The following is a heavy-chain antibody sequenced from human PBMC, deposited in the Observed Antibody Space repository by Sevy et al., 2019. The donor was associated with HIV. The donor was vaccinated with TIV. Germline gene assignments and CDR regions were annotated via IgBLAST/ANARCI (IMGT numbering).Heavy chain of an antibody. CDR2: VYSGGAT. CDR1: GFTLTNEF. CDR3: ARVGYSRGGKCFSGFYYAMDV. Sequence: GGSLRLSCAVSGFTLTNEFFSWVRQAPGKGLEWVAVVYSGGATYYADSVKGRFTISRDKSKSTLYLQMKSLRAEDTAVYYCARVGYSRGGKCFSGFYYAMDVWGQGTTITFSS. V-gene: IGHV3-53*01. D-gene: IGHD2-15*01. J-gene: IGHJ6*02.